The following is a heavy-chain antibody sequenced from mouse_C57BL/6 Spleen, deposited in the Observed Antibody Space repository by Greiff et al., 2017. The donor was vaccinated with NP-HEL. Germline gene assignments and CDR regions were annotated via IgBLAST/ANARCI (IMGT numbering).Heavy chain of an antibody. J-gene: IGHJ3*01. CDR1: GYTFTSYW. CDR3: AREGVEGFWFAY. V-gene: IGHV1-55*01. CDR2: IYPGSGST. D-gene: IGHD1-1*01. Sequence: QVQLQQPGAELVKPGASVKMSCKASGYTFTSYWITWVKQRPGQGLEWIGDIYPGSGSTNYNEKFKSKATLTVDTSSSTAYMQLSSLTSEDSAVYYCAREGVEGFWFAYWGQGTLVTVSA.